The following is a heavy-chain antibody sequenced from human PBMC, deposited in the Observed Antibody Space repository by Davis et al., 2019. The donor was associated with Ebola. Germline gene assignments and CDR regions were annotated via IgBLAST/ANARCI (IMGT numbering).Heavy chain of an antibody. V-gene: IGHV4-4*02. CDR2: IPQSGST. CDR1: GDSISSSNW. CDR3: ARDRGGYCSGGSCNSGGHYFDY. Sequence: MPSETLSLTCAVSGDSISSSNWWSWVRQPPGKGLEWIGEIPQSGSTNYNPSLKSRVTISVDKSKNQFSLKLSSVTAADPAVYYCARDRGGYCSGGSCNSGGHYFDYWGQGTLVTVSS. J-gene: IGHJ4*02. D-gene: IGHD2-15*01.